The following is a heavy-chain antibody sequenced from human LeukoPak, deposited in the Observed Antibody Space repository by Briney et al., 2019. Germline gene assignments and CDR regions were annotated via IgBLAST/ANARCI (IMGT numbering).Heavy chain of an antibody. CDR1: GESFTTFY. V-gene: IGHV4-34*01. J-gene: IGHJ6*03. CDR3: ARDSGFMVRGSRRGYDDYYYYMDV. CDR2: INHTGST. Sequence: SETLSLTCAVYGESFTTFYWGWIRQTPGKGLEWIGEINHTGSTNYNPSLKSRVTISVDTSKNQFSLKLRSVTAADTAMYYCARDSGFMVRGSRRGYDDYYYYMDVWGKGTTVTISS. D-gene: IGHD3-10*01.